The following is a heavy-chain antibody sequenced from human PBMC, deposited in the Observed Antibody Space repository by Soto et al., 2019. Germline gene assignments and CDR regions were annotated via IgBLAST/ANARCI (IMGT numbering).Heavy chain of an antibody. D-gene: IGHD1-1*01. CDR2: ISPK. J-gene: IGHJ3*01. V-gene: IGHV3-33*01. CDR3: ARDDAFANENAFDL. CDR1: GFSFRTYG. Sequence: QVQLVESGGGLVQPGTSLRLSCAVSGFSFRTYGFHWVRQPPGKGLQWVAVISPKGHSDSVEGRFTISRDNSKDTLYIQMNNLRAEDTAVNYCARDDAFANENAFDLWGQGTKVTVSS.